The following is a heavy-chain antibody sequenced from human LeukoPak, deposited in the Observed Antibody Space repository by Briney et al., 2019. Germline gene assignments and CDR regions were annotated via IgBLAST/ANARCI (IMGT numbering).Heavy chain of an antibody. D-gene: IGHD5-12*01. J-gene: IGHJ4*02. CDR1: GFTFSDHY. V-gene: IGHV3-72*01. CDR3: TRASISSTPYYFDY. CDR2: IRNKANSYTT. Sequence: GGSPRLSCAASGFTFSDHYMGWVRQAPGKGLEWVCRIRNKANSYTTEYAASVKGRFTVSRDDSKNSLFLQMLSLKTEDTAMYYCTRASISSTPYYFDYWGQGALVTVSS.